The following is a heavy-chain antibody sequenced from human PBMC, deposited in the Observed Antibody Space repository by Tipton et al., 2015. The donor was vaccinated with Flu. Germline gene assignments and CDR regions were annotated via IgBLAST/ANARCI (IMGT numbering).Heavy chain of an antibody. J-gene: IGHJ4*02. D-gene: IGHD4-23*01. V-gene: IGHV4-61*02. CDR2: IYVNGYT. Sequence: TLSLTCTFSGDSISRYRYYWSWIRQPAGKGLEWIVLIYVNGYTDYNPSLRVRVSISVDMSEHQFSLNLASVTAADTAVYYCVSSGGAWGYYDSWGQGSLVTVSS. CDR3: VSSGGAWGYYDS. CDR1: GDSISRYRYY.